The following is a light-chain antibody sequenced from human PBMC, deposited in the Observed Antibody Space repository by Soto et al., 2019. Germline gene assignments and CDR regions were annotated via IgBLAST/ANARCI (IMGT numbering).Light chain of an antibody. CDR3: SSYTTSSTLV. CDR1: SSDVGGYNY. J-gene: IGLJ2*01. CDR2: DVS. V-gene: IGLV2-14*01. Sequence: QSVLTQPASVSGSPGQSITISCTGTSSDVGGYNYVSWYRQHPGKAPKLMIYDVSNRPSGVSNRFSGSKSGNTASLTIFGLQAEDEADYYCSSYTTSSTLVFGGETKLTVL.